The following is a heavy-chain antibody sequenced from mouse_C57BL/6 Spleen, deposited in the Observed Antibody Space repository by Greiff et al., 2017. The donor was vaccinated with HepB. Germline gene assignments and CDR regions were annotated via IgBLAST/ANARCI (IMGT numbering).Heavy chain of an antibody. D-gene: IGHD1-1*01. CDR2: ISYDGSN. CDR3: ARSYYGSPFDY. J-gene: IGHJ2*01. CDR1: GYSITSGYY. V-gene: IGHV3-6*01. Sequence: EVQLMESGPGLVKPSQSLSLTCSVTGYSITSGYYWNWIRQFPGNKLEWMGYISYDGSNNYNPSLKNRISITRDTSKNQFFLKLNSVTTEDTATYYCARSYYGSPFDYWGQGTTLTVSS.